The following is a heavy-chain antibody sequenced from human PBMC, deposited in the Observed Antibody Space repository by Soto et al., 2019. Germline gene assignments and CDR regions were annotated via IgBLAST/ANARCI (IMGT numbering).Heavy chain of an antibody. Sequence: SVKVSCKASGGTFSSYAISWVRQAPGQGLEWMGGIIPIFGTANYAQKFQGRVTISADKSTSTAYMELSSLRSEDTAVYYCARDTNGYCSGGSCYPSRPFDYWGQGTMVTVSS. CDR3: ARDTNGYCSGGSCYPSRPFDY. CDR2: IIPIFGTA. V-gene: IGHV1-69*06. CDR1: GGTFSSYA. D-gene: IGHD2-15*01. J-gene: IGHJ4*02.